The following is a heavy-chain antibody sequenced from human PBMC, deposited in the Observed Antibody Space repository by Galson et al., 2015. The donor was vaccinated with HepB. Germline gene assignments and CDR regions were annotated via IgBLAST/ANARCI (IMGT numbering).Heavy chain of an antibody. CDR3: AKGGYYDFWSAYDS. CDR2: ISNSGSSI. V-gene: IGHV3-21*01. J-gene: IGHJ4*02. D-gene: IGHD3-3*01. Sequence: SLRLSCATSGFTFSRYTMNWVSQAPGKGLEWVSSISNSGSSIFYADSVKGRFTISRDNAKNSLYLQMNSLRPEDTAIYYCAKGGYYDFWSAYDSWGQGTLVTVSS. CDR1: GFTFSRYT.